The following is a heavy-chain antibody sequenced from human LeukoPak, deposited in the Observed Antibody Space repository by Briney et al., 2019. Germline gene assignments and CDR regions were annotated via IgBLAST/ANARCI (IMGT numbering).Heavy chain of an antibody. V-gene: IGHV4-30-2*01. CDR3: ASGYCSGDSCYTIMAY. CDR1: GGSISSGGYS. CDR2: IYHSGST. D-gene: IGHD2-15*01. J-gene: IGHJ4*02. Sequence: PSQTLSLTCAVSGGSISSGGYSWSWIRQPPGKGLEWIGYIYHSGSTYYNPSLKSRVTISVDRSKNQFSLKLSSVTAADTAVYYCASGYCSGDSCYTIMAYWGQGTLVTVSS.